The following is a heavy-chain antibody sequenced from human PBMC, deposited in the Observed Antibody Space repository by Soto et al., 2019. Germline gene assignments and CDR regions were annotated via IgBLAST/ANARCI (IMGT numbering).Heavy chain of an antibody. CDR3: ATYSGNYERYGVYFGMDV. D-gene: IGHD1-26*01. J-gene: IGHJ6*02. V-gene: IGHV3-23*01. Sequence: LRLSCAASGFTFSNYAISWVRQAPGRGLEWVSSVSGSGGSTYYADSVKGRFTISRDNSKNTLYLQMNSLRAEDTAVYYCATYSGNYERYGVYFGMDVWGQGTTVTVSS. CDR2: VSGSGGST. CDR1: GFTFSNYA.